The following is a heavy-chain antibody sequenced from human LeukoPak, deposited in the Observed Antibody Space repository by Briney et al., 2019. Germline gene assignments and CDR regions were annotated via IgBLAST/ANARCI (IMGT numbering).Heavy chain of an antibody. CDR1: GGTFSSYA. Sequence: ASVKVSCKASGGTFSSYAISWVRQAPGQGLEWMGGIIPIFGTANYAQMLQGRVTMTTDTSTSTAYMELRSLRSDDTAVYYCARVGKLEPYYWGQGTLVTVSS. V-gene: IGHV1-69*05. CDR3: ARVGKLEPYY. CDR2: IIPIFGTA. J-gene: IGHJ4*02. D-gene: IGHD1-1*01.